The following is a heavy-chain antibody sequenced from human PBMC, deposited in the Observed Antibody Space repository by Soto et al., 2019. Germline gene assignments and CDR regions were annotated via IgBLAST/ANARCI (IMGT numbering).Heavy chain of an antibody. CDR3: ARAKDSSGWYGGGYFDY. CDR1: GYTFTSYA. CDR2: INAGNGNT. J-gene: IGHJ4*02. D-gene: IGHD6-19*01. V-gene: IGHV1-3*01. Sequence: QVQLVQSGAEVKKPGASVKVSCKASGYTFTSYAMHWVRQAPGQRLEWMGWINAGNGNTKYSQKFQGRVTITRDTSASTAYMELSSLRSEDTAVYYCARAKDSSGWYGGGYFDYWGQGTLVTVSS.